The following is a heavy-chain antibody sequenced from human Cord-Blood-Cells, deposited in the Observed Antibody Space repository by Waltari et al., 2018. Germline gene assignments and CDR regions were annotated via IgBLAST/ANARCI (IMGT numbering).Heavy chain of an antibody. D-gene: IGHD6-13*01. V-gene: IGHV1-2*06. CDR2: INPNSGGT. CDR3: ARGRSKLGSPFDY. Sequence: QVQLVQSGAAVKKPGASVKVSCKASGYTFTGYYMHWLRQAPGQGLEWMGRINPNSGGTNYAQKFQGRVTMTRDTSISTAYMELSRLRSDDTAVYYCARGRSKLGSPFDYWGQGTLVTVSS. CDR1: GYTFTGYY. J-gene: IGHJ4*02.